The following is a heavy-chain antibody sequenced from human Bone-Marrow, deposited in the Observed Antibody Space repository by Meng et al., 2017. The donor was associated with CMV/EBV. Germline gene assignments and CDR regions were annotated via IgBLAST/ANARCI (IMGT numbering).Heavy chain of an antibody. V-gene: IGHV3-9*01. D-gene: IGHD1-26*01. CDR3: AKATAGSSAYYYYAMDV. CDR1: GFTFDDYA. J-gene: IGHJ6*02. CDR2: ISWNSGST. Sequence: GGSLRLSCAAFGFTFDDYAMHWVRQAPGKGLEWVSGISWNSGSTGYADSVKGRFTISRDNAKNSLYLQMNSLRPEDTALYYCAKATAGSSAYYYYAMDVWGQGTTVTVSS.